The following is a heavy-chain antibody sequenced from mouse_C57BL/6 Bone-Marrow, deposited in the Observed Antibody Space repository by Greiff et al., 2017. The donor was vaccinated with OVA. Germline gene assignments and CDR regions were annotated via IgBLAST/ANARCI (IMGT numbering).Heavy chain of an antibody. V-gene: IGHV1-82*01. CDR1: GYAFSSSW. J-gene: IGHJ2*01. D-gene: IGHD1-1*01. Sequence: QVQLQQSGPELVKPGASVKISCKASGYAFSSSWMNWVKQRPGKGLEWIGRIYPGDGDTNYNGKFKGKATLTADKSSSTAYMQLSSLTSDDSAVYFCARRDYGFDYWGQGTTLTVSS. CDR3: ARRDYGFDY. CDR2: IYPGDGDT.